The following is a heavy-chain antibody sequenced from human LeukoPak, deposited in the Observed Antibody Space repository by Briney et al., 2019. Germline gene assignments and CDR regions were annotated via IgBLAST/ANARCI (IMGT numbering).Heavy chain of an antibody. CDR2: ISSSSYI. Sequence: GGSLRLSCAASGFTFSSYSMNWVRQAPGKGLEWVSSISSSSYIYYADSVKGRFTISRDNAKNSLYLQMNSLRAEDTAVYYCARGEITEGGEGNYMDVWGKGTTVTVSS. V-gene: IGHV3-21*01. CDR1: GFTFSSYS. CDR3: ARGEITEGGEGNYMDV. J-gene: IGHJ6*03. D-gene: IGHD2-21*01.